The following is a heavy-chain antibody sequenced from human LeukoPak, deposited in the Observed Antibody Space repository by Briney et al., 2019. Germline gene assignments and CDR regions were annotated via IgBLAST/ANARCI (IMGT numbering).Heavy chain of an antibody. Sequence: GGSLRLSCEVSGFTISGYWMHWVRQAPGKGLEWVSAISGSGGSTYYADSVKGRFTISRDNSKNTLYLQMNSLRAEDTAVYYCAKGASSSWYRFDPWGQGTLVTVSS. D-gene: IGHD6-13*01. CDR3: AKGASSSWYRFDP. V-gene: IGHV3-23*01. J-gene: IGHJ5*02. CDR1: GFTISGYW. CDR2: ISGSGGST.